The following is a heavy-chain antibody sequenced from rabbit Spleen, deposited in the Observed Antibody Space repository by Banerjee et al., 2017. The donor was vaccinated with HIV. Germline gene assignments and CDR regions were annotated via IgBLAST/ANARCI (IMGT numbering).Heavy chain of an antibody. J-gene: IGHJ4*01. CDR2: INAVTGKA. CDR1: GFSFSNKAV. CDR3: ARGSAAMTMVITGFYFNL. Sequence: QEQLVESGGDLVQPEGSLTLTCKASGFSFSNKAVMCWVRQAPGKGLEWIACINAVTGKAVYASWAKGRFTFSKTSSTTATLQMTSLTAADTATYFCARGSAAMTMVITGFYFNLWGQGTLVTVS. V-gene: IGHV1S45*01. D-gene: IGHD2-1*01.